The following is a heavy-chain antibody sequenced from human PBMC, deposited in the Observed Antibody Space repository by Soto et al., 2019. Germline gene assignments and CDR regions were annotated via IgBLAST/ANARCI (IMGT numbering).Heavy chain of an antibody. CDR3: PRVPDR. V-gene: IGHV4-30-2*01. CDR2: IDHSGSN. D-gene: IGHD2-2*01. J-gene: IGHJ5*02. Sequence: QLQLQESGSGLVKPSQTLSLTCAVSGGSISSGDYSWRWIRQPPGKGLEWIGYIDHSGSNHYNPSLKSRVTISVYRSKNQLSLKLRSVTAAETAVYYCPRVPDRWGQGTLVCVSS. CDR1: GGSISSGDYS.